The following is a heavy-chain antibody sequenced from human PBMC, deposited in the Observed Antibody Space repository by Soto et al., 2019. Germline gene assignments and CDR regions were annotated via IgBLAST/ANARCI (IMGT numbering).Heavy chain of an antibody. CDR2: IRGSGGST. CDR3: AKGPLYYYHSSGHMPFDY. J-gene: IGHJ4*02. CDR1: GFTFSSYA. Sequence: GGSLRLSCAASGFTFSSYAMSWVRQAPGKGLEWVSAIRGSGGSTFYADSVKGRFTISRDNPKNTLYLQMNSLRAEDTAVYYCAKGPLYYYHSSGHMPFDYWGQGTLVTVSS. V-gene: IGHV3-23*01. D-gene: IGHD3-22*01.